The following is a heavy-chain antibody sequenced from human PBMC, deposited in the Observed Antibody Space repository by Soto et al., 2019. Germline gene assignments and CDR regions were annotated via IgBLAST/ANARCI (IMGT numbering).Heavy chain of an antibody. J-gene: IGHJ4*02. Sequence: EVRLVESGGGLVQPGGSLQLSCAVSGFTFSASAMHWVRQASGKGLEWVGRIRSKSNKYATTYAASLGGRFTISRDDSKITAYLQMNSLKTEDTAVYYCTTAEMASHPDSWGQGTQVTVSS. CDR3: TTAEMASHPDS. CDR1: GFTFSASA. CDR2: IRSKSNKYAT. D-gene: IGHD5-12*01. V-gene: IGHV3-73*02.